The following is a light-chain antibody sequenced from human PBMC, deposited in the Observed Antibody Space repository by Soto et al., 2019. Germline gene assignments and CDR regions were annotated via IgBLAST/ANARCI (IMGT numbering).Light chain of an antibody. CDR3: QQRSNWFLT. CDR1: QSVSSY. CDR2: DAS. Sequence: EIVLTQSPATLSLPPGERATLSCRASQSVSSYLAWYQQKPGQAPRLLIYDASNRATGIPARFSGSGSGTDFTLTISSLEPEDFAVYYCQQRSNWFLTFGGGTKVEIK. V-gene: IGKV3-11*01. J-gene: IGKJ4*01.